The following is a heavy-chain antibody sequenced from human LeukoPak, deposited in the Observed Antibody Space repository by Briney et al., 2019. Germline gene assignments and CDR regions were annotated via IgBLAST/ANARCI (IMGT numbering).Heavy chain of an antibody. Sequence: SETLSLTCTVSGGSISSYYWSWIRQPAGKGLEWIGRIYTSGSTNYNPSLKSRVTISVDKSKNQFSLKLSSATAADTAVYYCARSLYSSGWSKGYWYFDLWGRGTLVTVSS. D-gene: IGHD6-19*01. V-gene: IGHV4-4*07. CDR3: ARSLYSSGWSKGYWYFDL. CDR2: IYTSGST. J-gene: IGHJ2*01. CDR1: GGSISSYY.